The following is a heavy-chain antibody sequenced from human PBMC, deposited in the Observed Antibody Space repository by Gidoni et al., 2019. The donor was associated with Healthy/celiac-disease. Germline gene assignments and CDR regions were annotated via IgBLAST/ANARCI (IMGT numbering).Heavy chain of an antibody. V-gene: IGHV4-34*01. Sequence: QVQLQQWGAGLLKPSETLSLTCAVYGGSFSRYYWSWIRQPPGKGLEWIGEINHSGSTNYNPSLKSRVTISVDTSKNQFSLKLSSVTAADTAVYYCRGTRMVRGVIVVYFDYWGQGTLVTVSS. CDR2: INHSGST. CDR3: RGTRMVRGVIVVYFDY. J-gene: IGHJ4*02. CDR1: GGSFSRYY. D-gene: IGHD3-10*01.